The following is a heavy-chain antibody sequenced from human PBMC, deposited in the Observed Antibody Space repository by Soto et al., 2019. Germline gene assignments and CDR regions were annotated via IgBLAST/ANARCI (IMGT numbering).Heavy chain of an antibody. J-gene: IGHJ4*02. D-gene: IGHD6-13*01. CDR2: INAGNGSA. CDR1: GYTFTSYA. CDR3: TRVYSSSYHYFDY. V-gene: IGHV1-3*01. Sequence: GASVKVSCKASGYTFTSYAMHWVRQAPGQRLEWMGWINAGNGSADFADSVKGRFTISRDNSKNTLYLQMSSLRAEDTAVYYCTRVYSSSYHYFDYWGQGTLVTVSS.